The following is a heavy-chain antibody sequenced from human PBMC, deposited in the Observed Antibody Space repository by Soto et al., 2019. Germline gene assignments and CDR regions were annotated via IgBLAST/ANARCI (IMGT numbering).Heavy chain of an antibody. Sequence: PSETLSLTCTVSGGSISSGGYYWSWIRQHPGKGLGWIGYIYYSGSTYYNPSLKSRVTISVDKSKNQFSLKLSSVTAADTAVYYCAREYSSSSNWLDPWGQGTMVTVSA. CDR3: AREYSSSSNWLDP. J-gene: IGHJ5*02. D-gene: IGHD6-13*01. CDR2: IYYSGST. CDR1: GGSISSGGYY. V-gene: IGHV4-31*03.